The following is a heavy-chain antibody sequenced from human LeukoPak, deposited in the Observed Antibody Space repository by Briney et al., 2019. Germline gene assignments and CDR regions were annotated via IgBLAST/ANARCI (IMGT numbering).Heavy chain of an antibody. CDR1: GGSISSYY. D-gene: IGHD4-17*01. J-gene: IGHJ4*02. CDR2: IYYSGST. Sequence: SETLSLTCTVSGGSISSYYWSWIRQPPGKGLEWIGYIYYSGSTNYNPSLKSRVIISVDTSKNQFSLKLSSVTAADTAVYYCASPSLMSGEPSYFDFWGQGTLVSVSA. CDR3: ASPSLMSGEPSYFDF. V-gene: IGHV4-59*08.